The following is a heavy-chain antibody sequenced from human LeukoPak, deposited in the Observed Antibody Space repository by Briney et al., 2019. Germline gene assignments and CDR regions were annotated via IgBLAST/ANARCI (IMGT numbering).Heavy chain of an antibody. Sequence: GGSLRLSCAASGFTFSSYGMHWVRQAPGKGLEWVAVIWYDGSNKNYADSVKGRFTISRDNSKNTLYLHMNSLRAEDTAVYYCAKDLRQYYYDSSGYSNAFDIWGQGTMVTVSS. CDR2: IWYDGSNK. D-gene: IGHD3-22*01. J-gene: IGHJ3*02. V-gene: IGHV3-33*06. CDR3: AKDLRQYYYDSSGYSNAFDI. CDR1: GFTFSSYG.